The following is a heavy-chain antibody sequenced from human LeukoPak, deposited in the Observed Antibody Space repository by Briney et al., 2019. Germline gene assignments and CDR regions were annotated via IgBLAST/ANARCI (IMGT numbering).Heavy chain of an antibody. CDR1: GGSIGSYY. J-gene: IGHJ4*02. CDR3: ARDRYYDSSGYYYFDY. CDR2: IYYSGST. D-gene: IGHD3-22*01. V-gene: IGHV4-59*01. Sequence: SETLSLTCTVSGGSIGSYYWSWIRQPPGKGLEWIGYIYYSGSTNYNPSLKSRVTISVDTSKNQFSLKLSSVTAADTAVYYCARDRYYDSSGYYYFDYWGQGTLVTVSS.